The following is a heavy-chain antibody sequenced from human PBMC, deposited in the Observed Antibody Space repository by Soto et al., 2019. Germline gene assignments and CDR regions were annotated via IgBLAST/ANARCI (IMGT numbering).Heavy chain of an antibody. D-gene: IGHD3-22*01. V-gene: IGHV4-39*01. CDR3: ARQTGYYYDSSGYSSPGDFDY. J-gene: IGHJ4*02. CDR2: IYYSGST. CDR1: GGSISSSSYY. Sequence: QLQLQESGPGLVKPSETLSLTCTVSGGSISSSSYYWGWIRQPPGKGLEWIGSIYYSGSTYYNPSLKSRVTISVDTSKHQFSLKLSSVTAADTAVYYCARQTGYYYDSSGYSSPGDFDYWGQGTLVTVSS.